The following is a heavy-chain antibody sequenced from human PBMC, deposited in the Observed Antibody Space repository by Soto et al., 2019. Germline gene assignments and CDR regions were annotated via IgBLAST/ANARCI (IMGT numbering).Heavy chain of an antibody. D-gene: IGHD3-22*01. CDR3: ASHPYYYDSSGSLVY. Sequence: QVQLVQSGAEVKKPGASVKVSCKASGYTFTSYGISWVRQAPGQGLEWMGWISAYNGNTNDAQKLQGRVTMTTDTSTSTAYIELRSLRSDDTAVYYCASHPYYYDSSGSLVYWGQGTLVTVSS. CDR1: GYTFTSYG. V-gene: IGHV1-18*01. CDR2: ISAYNGNT. J-gene: IGHJ4*02.